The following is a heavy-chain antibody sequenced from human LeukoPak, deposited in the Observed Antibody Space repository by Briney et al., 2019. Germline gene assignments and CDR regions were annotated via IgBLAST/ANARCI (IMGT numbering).Heavy chain of an antibody. CDR2: ISSSSSYI. J-gene: IGHJ5*02. Sequence: GGSLRLSCAASGFTFSSYSMNWVRQAPGKGLEWVSSISSSSSYIYYADSVKGRFTISRDNAKNSLYLQMNSLRAEDTAVYYCARAAGGGNYLNWFDPWGQGTLVTVSS. CDR1: GFTFSSYS. V-gene: IGHV3-21*01. D-gene: IGHD4-23*01. CDR3: ARAAGGGNYLNWFDP.